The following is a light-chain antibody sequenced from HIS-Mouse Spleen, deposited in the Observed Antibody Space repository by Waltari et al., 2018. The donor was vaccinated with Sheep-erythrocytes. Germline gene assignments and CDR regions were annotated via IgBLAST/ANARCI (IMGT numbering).Light chain of an antibody. CDR2: QDT. CDR3: QAWDSSIVV. J-gene: IGLJ2*01. CDR1: KLRYKY. Sequence: SSELTQPPSVSVSPGQTASITCPGDKLRYKYACWYQQKPGPSPVLVIYQDTKRPSGIPERFSGSNSENTATLTISGTQAMDEADYYCQAWDSSIVVFGGGTKLTVL. V-gene: IGLV3-1*01.